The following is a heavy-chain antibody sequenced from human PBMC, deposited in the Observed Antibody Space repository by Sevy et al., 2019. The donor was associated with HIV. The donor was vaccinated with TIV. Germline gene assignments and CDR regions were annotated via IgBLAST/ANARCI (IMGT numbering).Heavy chain of an antibody. CDR3: ARDALSGTSAY. CDR2: ISSSGRYI. V-gene: IGHV3-21*01. J-gene: IGHJ4*02. CDR1: GFTFSAYV. D-gene: IGHD1-7*01. Sequence: GGSLRLSCAASGFTFSAYVMNWVRQGPGMGLEWVSSISSSGRYIYYADSVQGRFTISRDNAEDSLYLQMNNLRAEDTAVYYCARDALSGTSAYWGQRTLVTVSS.